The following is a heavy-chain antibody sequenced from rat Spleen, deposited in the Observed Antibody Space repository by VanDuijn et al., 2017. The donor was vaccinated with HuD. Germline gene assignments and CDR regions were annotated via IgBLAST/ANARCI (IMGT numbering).Heavy chain of an antibody. Sequence: EVQLVESGGGLVQPGGSLKLSCVASGFAFNNYWMTWIRQVPGKGLEWVASLSHDGGDTYYRDSVKGRFTISRDSAKSTLYLQMNSLRPEDTATYYCTRAPYGYFDYWGQGVEVTVSS. D-gene: IGHD1-3*01. CDR2: LSHDGGDT. CDR3: TRAPYGYFDY. V-gene: IGHV5-31*01. CDR1: GFAFNNYW. J-gene: IGHJ2*01.